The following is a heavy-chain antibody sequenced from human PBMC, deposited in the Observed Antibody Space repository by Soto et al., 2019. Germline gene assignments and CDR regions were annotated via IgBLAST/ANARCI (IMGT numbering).Heavy chain of an antibody. D-gene: IGHD3-22*01. V-gene: IGHV5-51*01. CDR3: ARVGDSSGYVPLRYYYGMDV. CDR2: IYPGDSDT. J-gene: IGHJ6*02. CDR1: GYSFTSYW. Sequence: GGSLKISCQGSGYSFTSYWIGWVRQLPGKGLEWMGIIYPGDSDTRYSPSFQGQVTISADKSISTAYLQWSSLKASDTAMYYCARVGDSSGYVPLRYYYGMDVWGQGTTVTVSS.